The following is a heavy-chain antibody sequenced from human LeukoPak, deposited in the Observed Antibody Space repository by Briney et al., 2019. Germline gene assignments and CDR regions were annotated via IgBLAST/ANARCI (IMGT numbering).Heavy chain of an antibody. CDR3: ARGATAAEGTLDY. CDR2: IYYSGST. CDR1: GGSISSSSYY. Sequence: SETLSLTCTVSGGSISSSSYYWGWIRQPPGKGLEWIGYIYYSGSTYYNPSLKSRVTISVDTSKNQFSLKLSSVTAADTAVYYCARGATAAEGTLDYWGQGTLVTVSS. J-gene: IGHJ4*02. V-gene: IGHV4-31*03. D-gene: IGHD6-13*01.